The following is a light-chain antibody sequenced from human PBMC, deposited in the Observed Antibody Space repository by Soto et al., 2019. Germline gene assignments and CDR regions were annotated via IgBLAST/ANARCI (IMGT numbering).Light chain of an antibody. Sequence: EIVLTQSPATLSFSPGERATLSCRASQSVSSYLAWYQQKPGQAPRLLIYDASNRATGIPARFSGSGSGTDFTLTISSLEPEDLAVYYCQQRGTFGPGTKVDIK. J-gene: IGKJ3*01. V-gene: IGKV3-11*01. CDR1: QSVSSY. CDR2: DAS. CDR3: QQRGT.